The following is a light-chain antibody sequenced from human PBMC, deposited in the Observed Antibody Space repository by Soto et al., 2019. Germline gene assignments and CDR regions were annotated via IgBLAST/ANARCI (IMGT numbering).Light chain of an antibody. CDR1: QSVGTS. V-gene: IGKV3-11*01. CDR3: LQHNSYPPT. CDR2: DSS. Sequence: EIVLTQSPATLSLSPGERATLSCRTSQSVGTSLAWYQQKPGQPPRLLIYDSSNRATGIPARFSGSGSGTDFSLTISSLEPEDFATYYCLQHNSYPPTFGQGTKVEIK. J-gene: IGKJ1*01.